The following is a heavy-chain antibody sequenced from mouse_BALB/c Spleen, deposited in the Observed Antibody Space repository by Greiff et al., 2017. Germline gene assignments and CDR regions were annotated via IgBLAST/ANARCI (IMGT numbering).Heavy chain of an antibody. J-gene: IGHJ4*01. Sequence: VQLQQSGAELVRPGASVTLSCKASGYTFTDYEMHWVKQTPVHGLEWIGAIDPETGGTAYNQKFKGKATLTADKSSSTAYMELRSLTSEDSAVYYCTRPNAMDYWGQGTSVTVSS. CDR1: GYTFTDYE. CDR3: TRPNAMDY. CDR2: IDPETGGT. V-gene: IGHV1-15*01.